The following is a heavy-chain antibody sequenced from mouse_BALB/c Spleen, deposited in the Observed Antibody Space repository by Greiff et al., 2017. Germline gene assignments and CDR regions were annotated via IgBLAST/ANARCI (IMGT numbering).Heavy chain of an antibody. J-gene: IGHJ3*01. CDR1: GYSFTSYY. V-gene: IGHV1S135*01. Sequence: VQLQQSGPELMKPGASVKISCKASGYSFTSYYMHWVKQSHGKSLEWIGYIDPFNGGTSYNQKFKGKATLTVDKSSSTAYMHLSSLTSEDSAVYYCARGHYYGSSPGFAYWGQGTLVTVSA. CDR3: ARGHYYGSSPGFAY. CDR2: IDPFNGGT. D-gene: IGHD1-1*01.